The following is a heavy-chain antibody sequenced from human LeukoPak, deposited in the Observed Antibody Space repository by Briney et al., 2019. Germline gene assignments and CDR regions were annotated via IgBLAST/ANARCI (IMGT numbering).Heavy chain of an antibody. CDR3: ARSARFSYGDRSDAFDI. CDR2: IYYSGST. V-gene: IGHV4-59*01. CDR1: GGSISSYY. Sequence: SETLSLTCTVSGGSISSYYWGWIRQPPGKGLEWIGYIYYSGSTNYNPSLKSRVTISVDTSKNQFSLKLSSVTAADTAVYYCARSARFSYGDRSDAFDIWGQGTMVTVSS. D-gene: IGHD4-17*01. J-gene: IGHJ3*02.